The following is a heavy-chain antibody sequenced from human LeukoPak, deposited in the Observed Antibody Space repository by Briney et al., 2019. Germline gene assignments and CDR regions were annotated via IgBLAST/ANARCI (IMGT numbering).Heavy chain of an antibody. CDR1: GGSFSGYY. D-gene: IGHD3-9*01. Sequence: SETLSLTCAVYGGSFSGYYWSWIRQPPGEGLEWIGEINHSGSTNYNPSLKSRVTISVDTSKNQFSLKLSSVTAADTAVYYCARDGAVDYYWGQGTLVTVSS. J-gene: IGHJ4*02. CDR3: ARDGAVDYY. CDR2: INHSGST. V-gene: IGHV4-34*01.